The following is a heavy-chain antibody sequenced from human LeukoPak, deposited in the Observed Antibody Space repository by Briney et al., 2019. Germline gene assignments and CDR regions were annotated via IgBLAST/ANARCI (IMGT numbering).Heavy chain of an antibody. J-gene: IGHJ4*02. Sequence: SETLSLTCTVSGYSISSGYYWGWIRQPPGKGLEWIGSIYHSGSTYYNPSLKSRVTISVDTSKNQFSLKLSSVTAADTAVYYCARVGFYDILTGYKPVWSYYWGQGTLVTVSS. CDR1: GYSISSGYY. V-gene: IGHV4-38-2*02. D-gene: IGHD3-9*01. CDR2: IYHSGST. CDR3: ARVGFYDILTGYKPVWSYY.